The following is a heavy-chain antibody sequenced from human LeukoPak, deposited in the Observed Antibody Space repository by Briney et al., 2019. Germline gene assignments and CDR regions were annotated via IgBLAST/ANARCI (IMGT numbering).Heavy chain of an antibody. CDR1: GFTVSSNY. V-gene: IGHV3-53*01. CDR3: AREVTMVRGVIGNWFDP. Sequence: GGSLRLSCAASGFTVSSNYMSWVRQAPGKGLEWVSVIYSGGSTYYADSVKSRFTISRDNSKNTLYLQMNSLRAEDTAVYYCAREVTMVRGVIGNWFDPWGQGTLVTVSS. J-gene: IGHJ5*02. CDR2: IYSGGST. D-gene: IGHD3-10*01.